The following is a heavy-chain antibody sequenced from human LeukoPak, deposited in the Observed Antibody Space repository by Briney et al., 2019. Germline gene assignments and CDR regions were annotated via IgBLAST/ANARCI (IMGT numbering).Heavy chain of an antibody. D-gene: IGHD3-22*01. CDR2: IIPILGIA. CDR3: ARNNYYDSSGYRGDLWFAP. J-gene: IGHJ5*02. V-gene: IGHV1-69*04. Sequence: GASVKVSCKASGGTFSSYAISWVRQAPGQGLEWMGRIIPILGIANYAQKFQGRVTITADKSTSTAYMELSSLRSEDTAVYYCARNNYYDSSGYRGDLWFAPGGKEPLVTVS. CDR1: GGTFSSYA.